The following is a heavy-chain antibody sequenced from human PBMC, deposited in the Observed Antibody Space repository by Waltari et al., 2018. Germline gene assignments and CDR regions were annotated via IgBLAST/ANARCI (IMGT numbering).Heavy chain of an antibody. CDR3: ARSHYYDTLGYYDY. Sequence: QVQLVQSGAEVRKPGASVKVSCKASGYTFVTYALHWVRQAPGQGLEWMGWIHTNTGKPTYAQGFTGRFVFSMDTSVSTAYLQINSLDAEDTAVYYCARSHYYDTLGYYDYWGQGTLVTVSS. CDR1: GYTFVTYA. V-gene: IGHV7-4-1*02. CDR2: IHTNTGKP. J-gene: IGHJ4*02. D-gene: IGHD3-22*01.